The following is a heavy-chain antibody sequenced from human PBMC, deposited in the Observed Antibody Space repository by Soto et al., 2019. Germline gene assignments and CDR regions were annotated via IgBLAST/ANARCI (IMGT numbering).Heavy chain of an antibody. J-gene: IGHJ6*02. CDR1: GGTFSSYA. CDR3: ARDQGGYSYGYRNGMDV. CDR2: IIPIFGTA. D-gene: IGHD5-18*01. V-gene: IGHV1-69*01. Sequence: QVQLVQSGAEVKKPGSSVKVSCKASGGTFSSYAISWVRQAPGQGLEWMGGIIPIFGTANYAQKFQGRVTITADESTSTAYMELSSLRSEGTAVYYCARDQGGYSYGYRNGMDVWGQGTTVTVSS.